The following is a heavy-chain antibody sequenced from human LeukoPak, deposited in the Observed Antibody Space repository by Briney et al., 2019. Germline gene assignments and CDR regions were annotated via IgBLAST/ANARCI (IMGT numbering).Heavy chain of an antibody. CDR2: IYHSGST. CDR3: ARDSSYYYDSSGYYSLGAFDI. CDR1: GGSISSGGYY. J-gene: IGHJ3*02. D-gene: IGHD3-22*01. V-gene: IGHV4-30-2*01. Sequence: SETLSLTCTVSGGSISSGGYYWSWIRQPPGKGLEWIGYIYHSGSTYYNPSLKSRVTISVDRSKNQFSLKLSSVTAADTAVYYCARDSSYYYDSSGYYSLGAFDIWGQGTMVTVSS.